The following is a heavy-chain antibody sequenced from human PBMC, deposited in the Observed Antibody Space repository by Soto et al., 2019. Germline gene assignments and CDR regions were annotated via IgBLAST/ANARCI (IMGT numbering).Heavy chain of an antibody. D-gene: IGHD2-2*01. CDR2: IYYTGKT. J-gene: IGHJ5*02. CDR1: GDYIHVGGYY. CDR3: GRDLTSNANCIDP. V-gene: IGHV4-30-4*01. Sequence: QVQLQESGPGLVKPSQTLSLTCSVSGDYIHVGGYYWTWIRQRPGKGLEWMGYIYYTGKTYYNPSRERRLNMSVDRSKTQFSLRLTSVTAADTAVYFCGRDLTSNANCIDPWGQGTLVTVSS.